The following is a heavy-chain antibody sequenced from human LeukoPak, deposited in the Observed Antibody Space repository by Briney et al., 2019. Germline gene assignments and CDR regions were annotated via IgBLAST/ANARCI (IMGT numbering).Heavy chain of an antibody. D-gene: IGHD1-1*01. CDR2: MSSRGYPT. V-gene: IGHV3-11*01. Sequence: PGGSLRLSCLASGSTFSDYYMSWVRQAPGKGLEWISYMSSRGYPTYYAESVKRRFTISRDNAKNTLYLQMHNLRTDDTAVYFCARVGIALTSPFDYWGLGTLVAVSS. J-gene: IGHJ4*02. CDR3: ARVGIALTSPFDY. CDR1: GSTFSDYY.